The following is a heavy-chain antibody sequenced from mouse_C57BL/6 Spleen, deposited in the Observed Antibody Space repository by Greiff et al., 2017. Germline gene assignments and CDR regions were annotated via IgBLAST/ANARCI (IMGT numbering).Heavy chain of an antibody. CDR1: GFTFSNYW. J-gene: IGHJ4*01. CDR3: TGPPYYAMDY. V-gene: IGHV6-3*01. Sequence: EVKLMESGGGLVQPGGSMKLSCVASGFTFSNYWMNWVRQSPEKGLEWVAQIRLKSDNYATHYAESVKGRFTISRDDSKSSVYLQMNNLRAEDTGIYYCTGPPYYAMDYWGQGTSVTVSS. CDR2: IRLKSDNYAT.